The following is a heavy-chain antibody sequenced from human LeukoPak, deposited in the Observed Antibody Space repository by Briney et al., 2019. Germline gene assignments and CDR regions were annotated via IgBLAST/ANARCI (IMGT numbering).Heavy chain of an antibody. D-gene: IGHD3-10*01. CDR1: GGSISSSSYY. V-gene: IGHV4-39*01. CDR2: IYYSGST. CDR3: ASFTPVRDY. Sequence: PSETLSLTCTVSGGSISSSSYYWGWIRQPPGKGLEWIGSIYYSGSTYYNPSLKSRVTISVDTSKNQFSLKLSSVTAADTAVYYCASFTPVRDYWGQGTLVTVSS. J-gene: IGHJ4*02.